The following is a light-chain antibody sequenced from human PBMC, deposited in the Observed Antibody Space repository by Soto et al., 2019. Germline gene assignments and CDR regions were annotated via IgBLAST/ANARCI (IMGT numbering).Light chain of an antibody. CDR3: QPYGNSTWT. Sequence: EIVLTQSPGTLSLSPGERATLSCRASQSVSSSYLAWYQQKPGQTPRLLIYGASSRATGIPDRFSGSGSVTDFTLTISRLEPEDFAVYYCQPYGNSTWTFGQGTKVEIK. CDR1: QSVSSSY. J-gene: IGKJ1*01. CDR2: GAS. V-gene: IGKV3-20*01.